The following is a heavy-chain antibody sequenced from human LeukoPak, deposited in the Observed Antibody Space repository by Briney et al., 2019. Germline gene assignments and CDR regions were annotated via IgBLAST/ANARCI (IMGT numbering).Heavy chain of an antibody. CDR3: AKEPGYSSGFGMDV. CDR1: GFPFNAYW. CDR2: TSGSGGNT. D-gene: IGHD6-19*01. J-gene: IGHJ6*02. V-gene: IGHV3-23*01. Sequence: RPGGSLRLSCAASGFPFNAYWMTWVRQAPGKGLEWVSATSGSGGNTYYADSVKGRFTISRDNSKNTLYLQMNSLRAEDTAVYYCAKEPGYSSGFGMDVWGQGTTVTVSS.